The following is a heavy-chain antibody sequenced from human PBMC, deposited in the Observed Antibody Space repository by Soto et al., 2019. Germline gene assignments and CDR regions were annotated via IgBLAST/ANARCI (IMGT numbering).Heavy chain of an antibody. J-gene: IGHJ5*02. CDR3: STRILRPGIWDNWFDP. Sequence: EVQLVESGGGLVKPGGSLRLSCAASGFTFSNAWMNWVRQAPGKGLEWVGRIKSKTDGGTTDYAAPVKGRFTISRDDSKNTQYLQMNSLKTEDTAVYYCSTRILRPGIWDNWFDPWGQGTLVTVSS. CDR1: GFTFSNAW. D-gene: IGHD3-16*01. CDR2: IKSKTDGGTT. V-gene: IGHV3-15*07.